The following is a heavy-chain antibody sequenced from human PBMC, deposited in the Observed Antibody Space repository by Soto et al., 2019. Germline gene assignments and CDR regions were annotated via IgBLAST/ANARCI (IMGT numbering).Heavy chain of an antibody. V-gene: IGHV4-34*01. CDR3: ARSYYDSSGAVQTTYGMDV. D-gene: IGHD3-22*01. Sequence: SETLSLTCAVYGGSFSGYYWSWIRQPPGKGLEWIGEINHSGSTNYNPSLKSRVTISVDTSKNQFSLKLSSVTAADTAVYYCARSYYDSSGAVQTTYGMDVWGQGTTVT. CDR1: GGSFSGYY. CDR2: INHSGST. J-gene: IGHJ6*02.